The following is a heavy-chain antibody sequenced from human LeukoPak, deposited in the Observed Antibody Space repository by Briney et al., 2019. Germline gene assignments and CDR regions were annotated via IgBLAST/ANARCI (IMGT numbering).Heavy chain of an antibody. CDR3: AAALYSSGWFDY. J-gene: IGHJ4*02. CDR2: IYYSGST. D-gene: IGHD6-19*01. Sequence: SETLSLTCTVSGGSISSYYWSWIRQPPGKGLEWIGYIYYSGSTNYNPSLKSRVTISVDTPKNQFSLKLSSVTAADTAVYYCAAALYSSGWFDYWGQGTLVTVSS. V-gene: IGHV4-59*01. CDR1: GGSISSYY.